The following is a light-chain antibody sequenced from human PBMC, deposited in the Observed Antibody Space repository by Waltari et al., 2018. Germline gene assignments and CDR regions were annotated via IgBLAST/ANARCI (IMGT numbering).Light chain of an antibody. J-gene: IGLJ3*02. V-gene: IGLV1-44*01. CDR1: SSNIGTNT. CDR2: VNN. Sequence: QSVLTQPPSASGTPGQRVTISCSGSSSNIGTNTVNWYQQLPGTAPKLLIYVNNQRPSGGPDRFSGSKSGTSASLAISGLQSEDEADYYCAAWDSSLNGFWAFGGGTKLTVL. CDR3: AAWDSSLNGFWA.